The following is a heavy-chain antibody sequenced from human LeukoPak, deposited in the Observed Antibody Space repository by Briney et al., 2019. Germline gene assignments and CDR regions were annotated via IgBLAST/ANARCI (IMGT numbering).Heavy chain of an antibody. CDR1: GGSISSYY. J-gene: IGHJ6*02. CDR2: IYYSGST. D-gene: IGHD6-19*01. Sequence: SETLSLTCTVSGGSISSYYWSWIRQPPGRGLEWIGYIYYSGSTNYNPSLKSRVTISVDTSKNQFSLKLSSVTAADTAVYYCARGHSSGWYPGGDYYYYGMDVWGQGTTVTVSS. V-gene: IGHV4-59*01. CDR3: ARGHSSGWYPGGDYYYYGMDV.